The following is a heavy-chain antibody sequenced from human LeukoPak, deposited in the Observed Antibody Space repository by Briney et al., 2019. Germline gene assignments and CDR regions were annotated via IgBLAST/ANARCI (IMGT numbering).Heavy chain of an antibody. J-gene: IGHJ4*02. CDR3: AKDRVFELWFEEASPYYFDY. Sequence: PGGSLRLSCGASGFTFSRYAMSWVRQAPGKGLQWVSEIGGSGGAIYYADSVKGRFTISRDNSKNTLYLQMNSLRAEDTAVYYCAKDRVFELWFEEASPYYFDYWGQGTLVTVSS. D-gene: IGHD3-10*01. CDR1: GFTFSRYA. V-gene: IGHV3-23*01. CDR2: IGGSGGAI.